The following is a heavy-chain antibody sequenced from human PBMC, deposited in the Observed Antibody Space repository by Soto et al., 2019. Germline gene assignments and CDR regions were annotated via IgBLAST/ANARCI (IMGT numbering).Heavy chain of an antibody. CDR1: GFTFSSYA. V-gene: IGHV3-30-3*01. CDR2: ISYDGSNK. D-gene: IGHD4-4*01. Sequence: QVQLVESGGGVVQPGRSLRLSCAASGFTFSSYAMHWVRQAPGKGLEWVAVISYDGSNKYYADSAKGRFTISRDNSKNTLYLQMNSLRAEDTAVYYCARDPGGNLAFDYWGQGTLVTVSS. CDR3: ARDPGGNLAFDY. J-gene: IGHJ4*02.